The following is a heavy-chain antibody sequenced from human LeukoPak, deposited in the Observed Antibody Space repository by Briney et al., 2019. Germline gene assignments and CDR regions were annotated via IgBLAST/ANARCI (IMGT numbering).Heavy chain of an antibody. D-gene: IGHD3-10*01. J-gene: IGHJ4*02. CDR2: IYYSGST. CDR1: GGSISSGSYY. Sequence: PSQTLSLTCTVSGGSISSGSYYWSWIRQPPGKGLEWIGYIYYSGSTNYNLSLKSRVTISVDTSKNQFSLKLSSVTAADTAVYYCARAWSYYGSGSLDYWGQGTLVTVSS. V-gene: IGHV4-61*01. CDR3: ARAWSYYGSGSLDY.